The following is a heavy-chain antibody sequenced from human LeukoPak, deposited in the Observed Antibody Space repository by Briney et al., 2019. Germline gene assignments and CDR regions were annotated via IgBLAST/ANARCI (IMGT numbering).Heavy chain of an antibody. Sequence: SETLSLTCAVYGGSFSGYYWSWIRQPPGKGLEWIGVIDHSGSTNYNPSLKSRVPISVDTSKNQFSLKRSSVTAADTAVYYCARSDVATSYFDYRGQGTLVTVSS. J-gene: IGHJ4*02. V-gene: IGHV4-34*01. CDR3: ARSDVATSYFDY. D-gene: IGHD5-12*01. CDR2: IDHSGST. CDR1: GGSFSGYY.